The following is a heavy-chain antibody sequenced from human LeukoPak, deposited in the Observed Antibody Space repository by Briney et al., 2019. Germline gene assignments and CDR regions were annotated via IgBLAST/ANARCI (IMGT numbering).Heavy chain of an antibody. D-gene: IGHD6-19*01. V-gene: IGHV3-30*04. CDR2: ISYDGGNK. CDR1: GFTFSSYA. J-gene: IGHJ4*02. Sequence: PGRSLRLSCAASGFTFSSYAMHWVRQAPGKGLEWVAVISYDGGNKYYADSVKGRFTISRDNSKNTLYLQMNSLRAEDTAMYYCARGQWLVGYDYWGQGTLVTVSS. CDR3: ARGQWLVGYDY.